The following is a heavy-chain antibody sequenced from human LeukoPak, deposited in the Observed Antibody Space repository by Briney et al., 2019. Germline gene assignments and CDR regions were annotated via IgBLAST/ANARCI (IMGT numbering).Heavy chain of an antibody. CDR2: IKQDGSEK. D-gene: IGHD3-3*01. V-gene: IGHV3-7*01. CDR3: ARDLIHDFWSGYYEY. J-gene: IGHJ4*02. Sequence: GGSLRLSCAASGFSFSNYWMSWVRQAPGKGLEWVANIKQDGSEKYYVDSVKGRFTISRDNAKNSLYLQMNSLRAEDTAVYYCARDLIHDFWSGYYEYWGQGTLVTVSS. CDR1: GFSFSNYW.